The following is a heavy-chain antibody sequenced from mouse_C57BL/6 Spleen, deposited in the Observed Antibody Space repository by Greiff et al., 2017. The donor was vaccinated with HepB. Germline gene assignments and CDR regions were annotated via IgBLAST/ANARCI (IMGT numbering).Heavy chain of an antibody. Sequence: VQLQQPGAELVKPGASVKMSCKASGYTFTSYWITWVKQRPGQGLEWIGDIYPGSGSTNYNEKFKSKATLTVDTSSSTAYMQLSSLTSEDSAVYYGAREPYYYGSSPYAMDYWGQGTSVTVSS. D-gene: IGHD1-1*01. J-gene: IGHJ4*01. CDR1: GYTFTSYW. CDR2: IYPGSGST. V-gene: IGHV1-55*01. CDR3: AREPYYYGSSPYAMDY.